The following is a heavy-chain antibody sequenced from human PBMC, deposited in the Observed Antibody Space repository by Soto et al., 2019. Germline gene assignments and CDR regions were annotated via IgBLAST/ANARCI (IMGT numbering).Heavy chain of an antibody. D-gene: IGHD3-3*01. CDR2: MNPNSGNT. V-gene: IGHV1-8*01. Sequence: SCKASGYTFTSYDINWVRQATGQGLEWMGWMNPNSGNTGYAQKFQGRVTMTRNTSISTAYMELSSLRSEDTAVYYCARVGITIFGDYYYGMDVWGQGTTVTVSS. CDR1: GYTFTSYD. CDR3: ARVGITIFGDYYYGMDV. J-gene: IGHJ6*02.